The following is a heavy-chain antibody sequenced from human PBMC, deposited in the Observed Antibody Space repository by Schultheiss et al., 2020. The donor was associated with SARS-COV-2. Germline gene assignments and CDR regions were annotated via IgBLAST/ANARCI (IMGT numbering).Heavy chain of an antibody. CDR2: IYHSGST. V-gene: IGHV4-38-2*02. D-gene: IGHD6-13*01. Sequence: SETLSLTCAVSGYSISSGYYWGWIRQPPGKGLEWIGSIYHSGSTYYNPSLKSRVTISVDTSKNQFSLKLSSVTAADTAVYYCARESLSSSWYGRYFDYWGQGTLVTVSS. J-gene: IGHJ4*02. CDR3: ARESLSSSWYGRYFDY. CDR1: GYSISSGYY.